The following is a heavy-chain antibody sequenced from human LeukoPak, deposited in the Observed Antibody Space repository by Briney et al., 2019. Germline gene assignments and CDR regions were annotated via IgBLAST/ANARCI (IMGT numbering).Heavy chain of an antibody. Sequence: GGSLRLSCAASGFTFNNYAMSWVRQAPGKGLEWVSAISGSGGSTYYADSVKGRFTISRDNSKNTLYLQMNSLRAEDTAVYYCAKLSGYDFSDFDYWGQGTLVTVSS. CDR1: GFTFNNYA. J-gene: IGHJ4*02. CDR3: AKLSGYDFSDFDY. D-gene: IGHD5-12*01. CDR2: ISGSGGST. V-gene: IGHV3-23*01.